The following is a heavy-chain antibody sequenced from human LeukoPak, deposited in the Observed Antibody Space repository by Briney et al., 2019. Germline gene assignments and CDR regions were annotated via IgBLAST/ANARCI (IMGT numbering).Heavy chain of an antibody. CDR3: AKDGSDTSLGSIDY. V-gene: IGHV3-23*01. Sequence: QPGGSLRLSCAASGFTFSSYAMSWVRQAPGKGLEWVSAISGSGGSTYYADSVKGRFTISRDDSKNTLYLQMNSLRAEDTAVYYCAKDGSDTSLGSIDYWGQGTLVTVSS. J-gene: IGHJ4*02. D-gene: IGHD5-18*01. CDR2: ISGSGGST. CDR1: GFTFSSYA.